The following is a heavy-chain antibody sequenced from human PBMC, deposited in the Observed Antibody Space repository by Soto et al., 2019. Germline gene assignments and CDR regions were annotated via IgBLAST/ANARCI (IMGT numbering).Heavy chain of an antibody. CDR2: MNPNSCNT. J-gene: IGHJ4*02. Sequence: QVQLVQSGAEVKKPGASVKVSCKASGYTFTSYDINWVRQATGQGLEWMGWMNPNSCNTGYAQKFQCRVTMTRNTAIITAYMELSSLRSEDTAVYYCARGGYYYDSSGYYLSFDYWGQGTLVTVSS. V-gene: IGHV1-8*01. CDR1: GYTFTSYD. D-gene: IGHD3-22*01. CDR3: ARGGYYYDSSGYYLSFDY.